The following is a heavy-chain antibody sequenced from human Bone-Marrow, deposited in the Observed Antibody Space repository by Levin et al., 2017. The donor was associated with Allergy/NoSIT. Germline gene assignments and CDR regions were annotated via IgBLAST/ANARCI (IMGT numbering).Heavy chain of an antibody. Sequence: SETLSLTCALSGGSISSGGSSWSWIRQPPGKGLEWIGYIFHTGSTYYNSSLKSRVTISVDRSKNQFSLKLTSVTAADTAVYYCARSFTILRGGCDPWGQGILVTVSS. J-gene: IGHJ5*02. CDR2: IFHTGST. CDR1: GGSISSGGSS. CDR3: ARSFTILRGGCDP. V-gene: IGHV4-30-2*01. D-gene: IGHD3-10*01.